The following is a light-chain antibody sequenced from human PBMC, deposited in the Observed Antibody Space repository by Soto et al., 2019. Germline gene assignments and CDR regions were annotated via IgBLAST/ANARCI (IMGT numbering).Light chain of an antibody. CDR2: GAS. Sequence: ETVMTQSPATLSVSPGERATISCRASQSISSNLAWYQYKPGQSPRLLIYGASARASGIPARFSGSGSGTEFTLTISNLQSEDLATYYCQQYDSWPPRISFGGGTKVEVK. J-gene: IGKJ4*01. V-gene: IGKV3D-15*01. CDR1: QSISSN. CDR3: QQYDSWPPRIS.